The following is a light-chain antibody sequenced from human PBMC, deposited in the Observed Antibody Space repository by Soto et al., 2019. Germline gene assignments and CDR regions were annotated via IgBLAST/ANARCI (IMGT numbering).Light chain of an antibody. V-gene: IGKV1-5*03. J-gene: IGKJ1*01. CDR1: QTISSW. CDR2: KAS. Sequence: DSQMTQSPSTLSGSVGDRVASTCRASQTISSWLAWYQQKPGKAPKVLIYKASTLKSGVPSRFSGSGSGTEFTLTISSLQPDDFATYYCQHYNSYSEAFGQGTKVDI. CDR3: QHYNSYSEA.